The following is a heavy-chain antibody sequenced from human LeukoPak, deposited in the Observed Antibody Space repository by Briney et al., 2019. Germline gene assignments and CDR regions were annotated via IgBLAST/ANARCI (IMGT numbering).Heavy chain of an antibody. V-gene: IGHV5-51*01. Sequence: ESLKISCKGSGYSFTNYWIGWVRQMPGEGLEWMGIIYPGDSDTRYSPSFRGQVTISADKSISTAYLQWISLKASDTAMYYCAREGNYNVLTGYYHYFDCWGQGTLVTVSS. J-gene: IGHJ4*02. CDR1: GYSFTNYW. CDR3: AREGNYNVLTGYYHYFDC. D-gene: IGHD3-9*01. CDR2: IYPGDSDT.